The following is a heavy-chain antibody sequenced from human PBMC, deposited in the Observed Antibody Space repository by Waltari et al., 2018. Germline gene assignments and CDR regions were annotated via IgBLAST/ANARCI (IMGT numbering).Heavy chain of an antibody. CDR2: INPNSGGT. Sequence: QVQLVQSGAEVKQTGASVKVSCMASGSTFTGYYMHWVRQAPEQGLEWMGRINPNSGGTNYAQKFQGRVTMTRDTSISTAYMELSRLRSDDTAVYYCARDPYYYDSSGYPPFDYWGQGTLVTVSS. CDR1: GSTFTGYY. J-gene: IGHJ4*02. V-gene: IGHV1-2*06. CDR3: ARDPYYYDSSGYPPFDY. D-gene: IGHD3-22*01.